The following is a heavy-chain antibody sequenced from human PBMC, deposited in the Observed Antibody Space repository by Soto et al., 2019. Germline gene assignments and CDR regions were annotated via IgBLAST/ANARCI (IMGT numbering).Heavy chain of an antibody. Sequence: QVQLVESGGGVVQPGRSLRLSCAASGFTFSNFGMHWVRQAPGKGLEWVAAISADGSDKYFSGSVKGRFTISRDNSKNTLFRQMNSLRLEDSAVYYCVKGSDVARQELDYWGQGTLVMVSS. CDR2: ISADGSDK. CDR1: GFTFSNFG. V-gene: IGHV3-30*18. J-gene: IGHJ4*02. D-gene: IGHD3-3*01. CDR3: VKGSDVARQELDY.